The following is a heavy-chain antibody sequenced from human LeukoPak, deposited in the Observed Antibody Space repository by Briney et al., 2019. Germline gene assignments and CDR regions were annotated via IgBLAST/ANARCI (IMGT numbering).Heavy chain of an antibody. V-gene: IGHV4-4*07. J-gene: IGHJ3*02. CDR1: GDSIGSYY. Sequence: PSETLSLTCTVSGDSIGSYYWSWIRQSAGKGLEWIGRMYTSGTTDYNPSLKSRVTMSVDTSKNQLSLKLTSVTAADTAVYYCARDPYYDILTGYLIRGTFDIWGLGTMVTVSS. D-gene: IGHD3-9*01. CDR2: MYTSGTT. CDR3: ARDPYYDILTGYLIRGTFDI.